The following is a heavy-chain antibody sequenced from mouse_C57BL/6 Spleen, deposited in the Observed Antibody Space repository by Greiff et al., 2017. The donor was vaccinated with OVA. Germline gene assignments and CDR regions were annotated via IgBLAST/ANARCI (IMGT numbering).Heavy chain of an antibody. CDR3: ARSLGGEFDY. CDR2: IYPSDSET. D-gene: IGHD1-1*02. CDR1: GYTFTSYW. J-gene: IGHJ2*01. Sequence: QVQLKQPGAELVRPGSSVKLSCKASGYTFTSYWMDWVKQRPGQGLEWIGNIYPSDSETHYNQKFKDKATLTVDKSSSTAYMQLSSLTAEDSAVYYCARSLGGEFDYWGQGTTLTVSS. V-gene: IGHV1-61*01.